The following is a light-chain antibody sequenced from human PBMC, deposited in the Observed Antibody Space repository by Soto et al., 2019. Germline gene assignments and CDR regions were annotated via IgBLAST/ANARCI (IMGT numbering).Light chain of an antibody. J-gene: IGKJ1*01. CDR2: GAS. CDR3: QQYGSSPRT. Sequence: EMVLTQSPGTLSSSLRERATLSCSASQSVRSKSLAWYQQKPGQAPMLLIYGASIRATGIPDRFSGSGTGTDFTLTISRLEPEDFAVYYCQQYGSSPRTFGQGTKVEIK. V-gene: IGKV3-20*01. CDR1: QSVRSKS.